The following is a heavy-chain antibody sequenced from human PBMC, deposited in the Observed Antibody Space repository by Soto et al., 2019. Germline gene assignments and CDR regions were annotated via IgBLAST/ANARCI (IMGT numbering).Heavy chain of an antibody. Sequence: EVQLVESGGGLVQPGGSLRLSCAASGYTFRNYWMHWVRQAPGKGLVWVSHITSGGGSTKYADSVKDRFTISRDNAKSTLYLQMNSLRAEDTAVYYCARVLPRIAVAGYDFDYWGQGTLVTVSS. D-gene: IGHD6-19*01. V-gene: IGHV3-74*01. CDR1: GYTFRNYW. J-gene: IGHJ4*02. CDR3: ARVLPRIAVAGYDFDY. CDR2: ITSGGGST.